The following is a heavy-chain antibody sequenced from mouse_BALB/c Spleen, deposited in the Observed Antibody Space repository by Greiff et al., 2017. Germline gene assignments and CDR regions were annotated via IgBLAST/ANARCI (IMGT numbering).Heavy chain of an antibody. V-gene: IGHV1S135*01. D-gene: IGHD1-1*01. CDR3: ARGGSRAMDY. J-gene: IGHJ4*01. CDR1: GYAFTSYN. Sequence: EVQLVESGPELVKPGASVKVSCKASGYAFTSYNMYWVKQSHGKSLEWIGYIDPYNGGTSYNQKFKGKATLTVDKSSSTAYMQLSRLTSEDSAVYFCARGGSRAMDYWGQGTSVTVSS. CDR2: IDPYNGGT.